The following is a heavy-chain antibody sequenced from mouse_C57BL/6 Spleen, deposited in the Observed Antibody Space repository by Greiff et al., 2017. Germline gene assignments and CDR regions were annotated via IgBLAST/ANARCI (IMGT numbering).Heavy chain of an antibody. Sequence: QVTLTVPGPGLLQSSQTPSLTCSFPGFSLSTSGMGVSWIRQPSGKGLEWLAHIYWVDDKRYNPSLKSRLTISKETSRNQVFLKITSVDTSDTATYYCARRYYGRSWFAYWGQGTLVTVSA. CDR1: GFSLSTSGMG. V-gene: IGHV8-12*01. CDR2: IYWVDDK. CDR3: ARRYYGRSWFAY. J-gene: IGHJ3*01. D-gene: IGHD1-1*01.